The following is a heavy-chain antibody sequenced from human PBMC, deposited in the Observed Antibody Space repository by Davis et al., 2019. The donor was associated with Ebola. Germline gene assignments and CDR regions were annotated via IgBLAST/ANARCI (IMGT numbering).Heavy chain of an antibody. CDR3: AKGFRIVGAPGYFDY. CDR1: GFTFSSYA. CDR2: ISYDGSNK. J-gene: IGHJ4*02. D-gene: IGHD1-26*01. V-gene: IGHV3-30*04. Sequence: PGGSLRLSCAASGFTFSSYAMHWVRQAPGKGLEWVAVISYDGSNKYYADSVKGRFTISRDNSKNTLYLQMNSLRAEDTAVYYCAKGFRIVGAPGYFDYWGQGTLVTVSS.